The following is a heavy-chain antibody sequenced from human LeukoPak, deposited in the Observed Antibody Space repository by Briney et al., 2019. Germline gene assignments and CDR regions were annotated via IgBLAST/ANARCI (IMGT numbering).Heavy chain of an antibody. CDR1: GGSISSGSYY. J-gene: IGHJ4*02. V-gene: IGHV4-61*02. CDR3: ARVSLKYCSGGSCYVY. Sequence: PSETLSLTCTVSGGSISSGSYYWSWIRQPAGKGLEWIGRIYTSGSTNYNPSLKSRVTISVDTSKNQFSLKLSSVTAADTAVYYCARVSLKYCSGGSCYVYWGQGTLVTVSS. CDR2: IYTSGST. D-gene: IGHD2-15*01.